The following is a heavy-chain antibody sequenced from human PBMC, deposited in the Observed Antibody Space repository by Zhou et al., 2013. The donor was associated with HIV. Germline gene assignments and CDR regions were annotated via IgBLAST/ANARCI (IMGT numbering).Heavy chain of an antibody. V-gene: IGHV4-30-2*01. CDR1: GGSISSGGYS. Sequence: QVQLQESGSGLVKPSQTLSLTCAVSGGSISSGGYSWSWIRQPPGKGLEWIGYINHYGSTNYNPSLKSRVTISVDTSKNQFSLRLWSVTVADTAVYYCARGSLGVGQLLSGFDNWGQGTLVTVSS. J-gene: IGHJ4*02. D-gene: IGHD2-2*01. CDR3: ARGSLGVGQLLSGFDN. CDR2: INHYGST.